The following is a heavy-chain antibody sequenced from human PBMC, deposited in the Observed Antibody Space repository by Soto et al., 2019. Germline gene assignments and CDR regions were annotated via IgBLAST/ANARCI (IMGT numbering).Heavy chain of an antibody. D-gene: IGHD6-19*01. Sequence: GGSLRLSCAASGFPFSSYAMSWVRQAPGKGLEWVSAISGSGGSTYYADSVKGRFTISRDNSKNTLYLQMNSLRAEDTAVYYCAKVSSAPGYSSGWYVNNYYYYGMDVWGQGTTVTVSS. J-gene: IGHJ6*02. CDR1: GFPFSSYA. V-gene: IGHV3-23*01. CDR3: AKVSSAPGYSSGWYVNNYYYYGMDV. CDR2: ISGSGGST.